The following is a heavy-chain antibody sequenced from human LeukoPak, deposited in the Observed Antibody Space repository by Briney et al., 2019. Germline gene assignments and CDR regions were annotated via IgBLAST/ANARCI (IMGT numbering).Heavy chain of an antibody. CDR1: GYSFISYW. J-gene: IGHJ4*02. CDR3: ARVTMVVTPNFFAY. V-gene: IGHV5-51*01. Sequence: GESLKISCKGSGYSFISYWIGWVRQMPGKGLELMGIIYPGESDTRYSPSFQGEVTISPDKSLSTSHLQWSRLKESDTAMYYCARVTMVVTPNFFAYCGQASLVTASS. D-gene: IGHD4-23*01. CDR2: IYPGESDT.